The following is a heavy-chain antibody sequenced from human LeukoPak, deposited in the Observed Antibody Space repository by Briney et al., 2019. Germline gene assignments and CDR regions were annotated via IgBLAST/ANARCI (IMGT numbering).Heavy chain of an antibody. CDR1: GYTFTSYA. J-gene: IGHJ3*02. CDR2: INTHSHAT. CDR3: ARDKSGSISRRMGAFDI. Sequence: ASVKVSCKASGYTFTSYAMNWVRQAPGQGLEWMGWINTHSHATNYAQNFQGRVTMTRDTSISTAYMELSRLRSDDTAVYYCARDKSGSISRRMGAFDIWGQGTMVTVSS. D-gene: IGHD3-3*01. V-gene: IGHV1-2*02.